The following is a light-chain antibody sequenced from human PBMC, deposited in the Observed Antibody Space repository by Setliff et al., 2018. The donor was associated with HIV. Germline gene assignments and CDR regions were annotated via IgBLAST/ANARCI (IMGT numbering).Light chain of an antibody. Sequence: QSVLTQPRSVSGSPGQSVTISCTGTSSDVGGYNYVSWYQQHPGKAPKLMIYDVSERPSGVPDRFSGSKSANTASLTISGLQAEDEADYYCCSYAGSYTSYVFGTGTKVTVL. CDR3: CSYAGSYTSYV. V-gene: IGLV2-11*01. J-gene: IGLJ1*01. CDR2: DVS. CDR1: SSDVGGYNY.